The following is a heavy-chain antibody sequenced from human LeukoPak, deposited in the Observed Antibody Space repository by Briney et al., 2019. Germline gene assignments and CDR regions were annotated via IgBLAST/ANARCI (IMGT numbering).Heavy chain of an antibody. Sequence: GESLKISCKGSGYSFTSYWIGWVCQMPGKGLEWMGIIYPGDSDTRYSPSFQGQVTISVDKSITTAYLQWSSLRASDTAMYYCARDLRSTEGAFDIWGQGTMVTVSS. CDR2: IYPGDSDT. D-gene: IGHD5/OR15-5a*01. J-gene: IGHJ3*02. V-gene: IGHV5-51*01. CDR1: GYSFTSYW. CDR3: ARDLRSTEGAFDI.